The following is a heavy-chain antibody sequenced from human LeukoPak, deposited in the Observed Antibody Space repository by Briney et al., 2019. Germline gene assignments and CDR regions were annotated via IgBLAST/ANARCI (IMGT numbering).Heavy chain of an antibody. CDR3: AKDRHYYGAGSSHFDY. CDR1: GFTFNTYA. D-gene: IGHD3-10*01. J-gene: IGHJ4*02. V-gene: IGHV3-23*01. CDR2: ISGSGGST. Sequence: GSLRLPCAASGFTFNTYAMSWVRQAPGKGLEWVSAISGSGGSTYYADSVRGRFTVSRDNSKNTLYLQMNSLRAEDTSLYYCAKDRHYYGAGSSHFDYWGQGTLVTVSS.